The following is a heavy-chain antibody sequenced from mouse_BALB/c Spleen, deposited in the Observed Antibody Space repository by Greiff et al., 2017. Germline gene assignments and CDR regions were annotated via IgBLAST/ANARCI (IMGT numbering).Heavy chain of an antibody. CDR3: ARRHDYYAMDY. CDR1: GYSITSGYY. J-gene: IGHJ4*01. CDR2: ISYDGSN. Sequence: EVKLVESGPGLVKPSQSLSLTCSVTGYSITSGYYWNWIRQFPGNKLEWMGYISYDGSNNYNPSLKNRISITRDTSKNQFFLKLNSVTTEDAATYYCARRHDYYAMDYWGQGTSVTVSS. V-gene: IGHV3-6*02. D-gene: IGHD6-1*01.